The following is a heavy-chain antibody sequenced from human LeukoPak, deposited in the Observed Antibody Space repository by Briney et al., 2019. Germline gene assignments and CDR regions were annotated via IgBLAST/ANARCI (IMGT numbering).Heavy chain of an antibody. J-gene: IGHJ4*02. D-gene: IGHD3-10*01. V-gene: IGHV1-69*13. CDR2: IIPIFGTA. CDR1: GYTFTSYD. Sequence: SVKVSCKASGYTFTSYDINWVRQAPGQGLEWMGGIIPIFGTANYAQKFQGRVTITADESTSTAYMELSSLRSEDTAVYYCARARWFGELQNFDYWGQGTLVTVSS. CDR3: ARARWFGELQNFDY.